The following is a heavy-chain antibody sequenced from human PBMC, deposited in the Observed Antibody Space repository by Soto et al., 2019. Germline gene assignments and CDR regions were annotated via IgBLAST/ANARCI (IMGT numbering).Heavy chain of an antibody. CDR1: GGSISSGGYY. Sequence: PSETLSLTCTVSGGSISSGGYYWSWIRQHPGKGLEWIGYIYYSGSTYYNPSLKSRVTISVGTSKNQFSLKLSSVTAADTAVYYCARTNYDILTAPELSDYYYYMDVWGKGTTVTVSS. D-gene: IGHD3-9*01. V-gene: IGHV4-31*03. J-gene: IGHJ6*03. CDR2: IYYSGST. CDR3: ARTNYDILTAPELSDYYYYMDV.